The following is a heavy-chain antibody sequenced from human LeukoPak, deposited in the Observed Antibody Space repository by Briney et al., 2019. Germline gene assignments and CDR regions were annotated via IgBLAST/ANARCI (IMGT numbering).Heavy chain of an antibody. CDR3: ARPHLDTSGNYYSGFGF. V-gene: IGHV3-21*04. D-gene: IGHD3-22*01. Sequence: GGSLRLSCTASGFTFSSYSMNWVRQAPGKGLEWVSSISSSSTYIYYADSVKGRFTISRDNAKNSLFLQMNSLRAEDTAVYYCARPHLDTSGNYYSGFGFWGQGTLVTVSS. CDR1: GFTFSSYS. J-gene: IGHJ4*02. CDR2: ISSSSTYI.